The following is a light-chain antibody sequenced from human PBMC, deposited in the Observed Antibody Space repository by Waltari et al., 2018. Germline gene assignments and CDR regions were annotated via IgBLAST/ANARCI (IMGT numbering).Light chain of an antibody. Sequence: DVVMTQSPLSLPVTLGQPASISCWSSRSLVHSDGNTYLNWFHQRPGQSPRRLIYQVSNRDSGVPDRFSGSGSGTDFSLKISRVEAEDVGVYYCMQGTHWPRTLGKRTNVEIK. CDR3: MQGTHWPRT. CDR2: QVS. CDR1: RSLVHSDGNTY. J-gene: IGKJ1*01. V-gene: IGKV2-30*02.